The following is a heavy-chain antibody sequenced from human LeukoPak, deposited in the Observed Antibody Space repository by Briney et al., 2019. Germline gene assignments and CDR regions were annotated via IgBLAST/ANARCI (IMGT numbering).Heavy chain of an antibody. J-gene: IGHJ5*02. CDR2: IYYSGST. Sequence: SETLSLTCTVSGGSISSYYWSWIRQPPGKGLEWIGYIYYSGSTNYNPSLKSRVTISVDTSKNQFSLKLSSVTAADTAVYYCARFGGNNWFDPWGQGTLVTVSS. V-gene: IGHV4-59*01. D-gene: IGHD2-15*01. CDR3: ARFGGNNWFDP. CDR1: GGSISSYY.